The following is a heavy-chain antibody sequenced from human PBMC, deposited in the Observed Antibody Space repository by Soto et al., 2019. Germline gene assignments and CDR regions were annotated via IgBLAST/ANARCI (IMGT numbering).Heavy chain of an antibody. V-gene: IGHV3-23*04. D-gene: IGHD6-13*01. J-gene: IGHJ6*02. CDR3: AKDRPYIAAAGTGGMDV. CDR1: GFTFSSYA. Sequence: EVRLVESGGGLVQRGGSLRLSCAASGFTFSSYAMTWVRQAPGKGLEWVSIISVRGGGTYYGDSVKGRFTISRDDSINTLYLQMTILRVEDTAVYYCAKDRPYIAAAGTGGMDVWGQGTTVTVSS. CDR2: ISVRGGGT.